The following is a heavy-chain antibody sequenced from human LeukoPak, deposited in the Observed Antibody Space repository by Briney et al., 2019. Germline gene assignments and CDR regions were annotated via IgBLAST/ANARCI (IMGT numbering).Heavy chain of an antibody. CDR3: ARRPAIIMDRGVVYYFDS. CDR2: IYDSGTT. D-gene: IGHD3-10*01. CDR1: GGSISNGGYY. V-gene: IGHV4-31*03. J-gene: IGHJ4*02. Sequence: SETLSLTCTVSGGSISNGGYYWSWIRQHPGKGLEWIGYIYDSGTTYYNPALQSRVTISVDTSDNQFSLKLTSVTAADTAVYYCARRPAIIMDRGVVYYFDSWGQGILVTVSS.